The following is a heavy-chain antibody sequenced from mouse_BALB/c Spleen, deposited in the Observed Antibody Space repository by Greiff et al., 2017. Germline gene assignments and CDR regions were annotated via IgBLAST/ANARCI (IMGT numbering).Heavy chain of an antibody. D-gene: IGHD1-1*01. J-gene: IGHJ4*01. V-gene: IGHV5-4*02. CDR3: ARDGDYYGSSPSYNY. CDR2: ISDGGSYT. CDR1: GFTFSDYY. Sequence: EVKVVESGGGLVKPGGSLKLSCAASGFTFSDYYMYWVRQTPEKRLEWVATISDGGSYTYYPDSVKGRFTISRDNAKNNLYLQMSSLKSEDTAMYYCARDGDYYGSSPSYNYWGQGTSVTVSS.